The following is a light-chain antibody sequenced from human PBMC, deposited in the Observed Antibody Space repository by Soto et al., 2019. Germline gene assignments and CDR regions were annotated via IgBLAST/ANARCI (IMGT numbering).Light chain of an antibody. CDR2: KAS. CDR1: QSIADW. CDR3: QQYVAYPLP. V-gene: IGKV1-5*03. Sequence: DVHMTQSPSTLSASLGDRVTIPCRASQSIADWLAWYQQKPGKAPKLLIYKASTLESGVPSRFSGSGSGTEFTLTISSLQPDDFATYSCQQYVAYPLPFGGGTKVDIK. J-gene: IGKJ4*01.